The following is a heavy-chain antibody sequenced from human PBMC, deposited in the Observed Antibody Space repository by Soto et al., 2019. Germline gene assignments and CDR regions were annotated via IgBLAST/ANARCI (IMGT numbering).Heavy chain of an antibody. V-gene: IGHV4-34*01. CDR3: ARGSGDNWNDHCHDY. Sequence: QVQLQQWGAGLLKPSETLSLTCAVYGGSFSGYYWSWIRQPPGKGLGWIGEINHSGSTNYNPSLKSRVTISVDTSKTQFSLKLSSVTAADTAVYYCARGSGDNWNDHCHDYWGQGTLVTVSS. CDR2: INHSGST. CDR1: GGSFSGYY. J-gene: IGHJ4*02. D-gene: IGHD1-20*01.